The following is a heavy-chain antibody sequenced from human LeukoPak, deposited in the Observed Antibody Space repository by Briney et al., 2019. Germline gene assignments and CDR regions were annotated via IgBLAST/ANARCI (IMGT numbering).Heavy chain of an antibody. V-gene: IGHV3-7*03. CDR2: IKLDGSEK. CDR3: ARDQYDTWSRRGNFDF. J-gene: IGHJ4*02. CDR1: GFTFGKYW. D-gene: IGHD3-3*01. Sequence: GGSLRLSCVASGFTFGKYWMSWVRQAPGKGLEWVANIKLDGSEKNYVDSVKGRFTISRDNTKNSLYLQMNSLRVEDTAVFYCARDQYDTWSRRGNFDFWGQGTLVIVSS.